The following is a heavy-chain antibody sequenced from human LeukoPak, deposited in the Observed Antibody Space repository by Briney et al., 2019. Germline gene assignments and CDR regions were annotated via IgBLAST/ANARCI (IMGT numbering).Heavy chain of an antibody. J-gene: IGHJ6*02. CDR2: IYYGGST. CDR3: ARVHRGYYDSSGYLFYYYFGMDV. V-gene: IGHV4-39*01. CDR1: GFTFSSYA. D-gene: IGHD3-22*01. Sequence: PGGSLRLSCAASGFTFSSYAMSWVRQAPGKGLEWIGSIYYGGSTYYNPSLKSRVTISVDTSMNQFSLKLSSVTAADTAVYYCARVHRGYYDSSGYLFYYYFGMDVWGQGTTVTVSS.